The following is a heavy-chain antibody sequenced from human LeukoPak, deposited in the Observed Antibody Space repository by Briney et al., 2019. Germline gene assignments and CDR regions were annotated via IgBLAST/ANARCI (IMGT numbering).Heavy chain of an antibody. V-gene: IGHV4-59*01. Sequence: SETLSLTCTVSGGSIGSYYWSWIRQPPGKGLEWIGYIYYSGSTNYNPSLKSRVTISVDTSKNQFSLKLSSVTAADTAVYYCARDYRGSGLMRSSLWWFDPWGQGTLVTVSS. J-gene: IGHJ5*02. D-gene: IGHD1-26*01. CDR3: ARDYRGSGLMRSSLWWFDP. CDR2: IYYSGST. CDR1: GGSIGSYY.